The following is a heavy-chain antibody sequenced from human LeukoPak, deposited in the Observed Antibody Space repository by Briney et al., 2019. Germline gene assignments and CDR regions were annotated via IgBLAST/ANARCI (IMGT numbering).Heavy chain of an antibody. Sequence: GGSLRLSCAASGFTLSSYAMHWVRQAPGKGLEWVAVISYDGSNKYYADSVKGRFTISRDNSKNTLYLQMNSLRAEDTAVYYCAREQQPGWFDPWGQGTLVTVSS. V-gene: IGHV3-30*04. J-gene: IGHJ5*02. CDR2: ISYDGSNK. CDR3: AREQQPGWFDP. D-gene: IGHD6-13*01. CDR1: GFTLSSYA.